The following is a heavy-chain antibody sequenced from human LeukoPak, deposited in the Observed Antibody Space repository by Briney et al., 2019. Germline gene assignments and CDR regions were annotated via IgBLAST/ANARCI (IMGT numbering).Heavy chain of an antibody. J-gene: IGHJ4*02. CDR2: LSGGGGST. D-gene: IGHD6-19*01. CDR3: ANLLAGYISNFGC. Sequence: GGSLRLSCAASGFSFSSQAMSWVRQAPGKGLEWVSGLSGGGGSTDYADSVKGRFTISRDNSQNTLYLQMNSLRDEDLAFYCCANLLAGYISNFGCWGQGALVTVAS. CDR1: GFSFSSQA. V-gene: IGHV3-23*01.